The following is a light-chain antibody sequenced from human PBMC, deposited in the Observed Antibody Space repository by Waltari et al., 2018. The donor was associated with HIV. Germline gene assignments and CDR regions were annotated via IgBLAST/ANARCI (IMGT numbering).Light chain of an antibody. CDR2: AAS. V-gene: IGKV1-33*01. CDR1: HDIGNS. CDR3: QQYHSLPIT. Sequence: DIQMTQSPPSLSASVGDRVTISCQASHDIGNSLHWYQQRPGTAPRVLLNAASNLEKGVPSRFSGSGSGTYFTFTISSLQPDDFATYYCQQYHSLPITFGQGTRLNIK. J-gene: IGKJ5*01.